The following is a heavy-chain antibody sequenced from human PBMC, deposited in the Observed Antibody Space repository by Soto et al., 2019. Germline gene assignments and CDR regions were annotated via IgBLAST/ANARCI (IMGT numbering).Heavy chain of an antibody. V-gene: IGHV1-69*06. J-gene: IGHJ6*02. Sequence: SVKVSCKASGGTFSSYSISWVLQAPGQGLEGMGGIIPIFGTANYAQKFQGRVTITADKSTSTAYMELSSLRSEDTAVYYCAIHYDFWSGYPQYYYYYGMDVWGQGTTVTVSS. CDR2: IIPIFGTA. CDR1: GGTFSSYS. D-gene: IGHD3-3*01. CDR3: AIHYDFWSGYPQYYYYYGMDV.